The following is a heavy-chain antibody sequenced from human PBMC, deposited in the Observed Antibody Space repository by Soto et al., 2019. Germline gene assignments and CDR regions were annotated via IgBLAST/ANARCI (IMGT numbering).Heavy chain of an antibody. CDR2: IYYSGST. D-gene: IGHD3-22*01. CDR3: ARRDAYYYDSSGYHNWFDT. Sequence: PSETLSLTCPVSGGSISSYYWSWILQPPGNGLEWIGSIYYSGSTYYNPSLKSRVTISVDTSKNQFSLKLSSVNAADTAVYYCARRDAYYYDSSGYHNWFDTWGQGTLVTVSS. V-gene: IGHV4-59*05. J-gene: IGHJ5*02. CDR1: GGSISSYY.